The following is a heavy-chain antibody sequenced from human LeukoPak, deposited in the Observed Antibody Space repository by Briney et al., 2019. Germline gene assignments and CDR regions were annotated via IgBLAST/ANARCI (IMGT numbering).Heavy chain of an antibody. J-gene: IGHJ4*02. CDR3: ARASGWRYLFDY. CDR1: GGTFSSYA. Sequence: SVNVSCKASGGTFSSYAISWVRQAPGQGLEWMGGIIPIFGTANYAQKFQGRVTITADESTSTAYMELSSLRSEDTAVYYCARASGWRYLFDYWGQGTLVTVSS. CDR2: IIPIFGTA. D-gene: IGHD3-9*01. V-gene: IGHV1-69*13.